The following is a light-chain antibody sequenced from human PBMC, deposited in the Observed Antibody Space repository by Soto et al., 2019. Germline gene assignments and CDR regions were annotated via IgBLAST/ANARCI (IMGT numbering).Light chain of an antibody. CDR2: GAS. V-gene: IGKV3-20*01. CDR3: QQYGDSPST. CDR1: QIFSSDY. J-gene: IGKJ2*01. Sequence: EVVLTQSPGTLSLSPRERATLSWRASQIFSSDYLAWYQQKPGRAPRLLIYGASTRATHIQDWFSGSGSGADFTFTISRLQPENPPVYLCQQYGDSPSTFGQGTKLEIK.